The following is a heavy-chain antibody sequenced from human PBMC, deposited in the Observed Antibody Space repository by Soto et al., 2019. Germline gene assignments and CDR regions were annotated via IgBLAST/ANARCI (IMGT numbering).Heavy chain of an antibody. CDR1: GSSISSGGYY. CDR3: ARLGNSGWYEGYFDY. CDR2: IYYSGST. V-gene: IGHV4-61*08. D-gene: IGHD6-19*01. J-gene: IGHJ4*02. Sequence: SSDTQSLTCTVSGSSISSGGYYWSWIRQPPGKGLEWIGYIYYSGSTNYNPSLKSRVTISVDTSKNQFSLKLSSVTAADTAVYYCARLGNSGWYEGYFDYWGQGTLVTVAS.